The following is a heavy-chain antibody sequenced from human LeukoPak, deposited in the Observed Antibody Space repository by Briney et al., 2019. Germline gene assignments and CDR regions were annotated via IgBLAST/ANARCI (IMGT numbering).Heavy chain of an antibody. V-gene: IGHV4-34*01. Sequence: PSETLSLTCAVYGGSFSGFYWSWIRQPPGKGLEWIGEINHSGSTKYNPSLKSRVTISVDTSKNQFSLKVNSMTAADTAVYYCARGRSLMGGVTPLDYWGQGTLVTVSS. CDR3: ARGRSLMGGVTPLDY. D-gene: IGHD5-18*01. CDR2: INHSGST. J-gene: IGHJ4*02. CDR1: GGSFSGFY.